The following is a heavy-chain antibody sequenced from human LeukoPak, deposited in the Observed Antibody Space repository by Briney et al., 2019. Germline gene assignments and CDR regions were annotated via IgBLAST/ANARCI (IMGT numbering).Heavy chain of an antibody. V-gene: IGHV1-2*02. CDR2: INPNSGGT. D-gene: IGHD3-3*01. CDR1: GYTFTGYY. Sequence: GASVKVSCKASGYTFTGYYMRWVRQAPGQGLEWMGWINPNSGGTNYAQKFQGRVTMTRDTSISTAYMELSKLRSDDTAVYYCARGLYTYYDFWSGGGKFDYWGQGTLVTVSS. CDR3: ARGLYTYYDFWSGGGKFDY. J-gene: IGHJ4*02.